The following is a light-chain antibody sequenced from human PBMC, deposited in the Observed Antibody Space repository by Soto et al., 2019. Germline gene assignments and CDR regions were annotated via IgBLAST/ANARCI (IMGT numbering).Light chain of an antibody. CDR1: SSDVDGYKY. J-gene: IGLJ2*01. Sequence: QSVLTQPPSASGSPGQSVTISCTGTSSDVDGYKYVSWYQQHPGKAPKLMIYEVIKRPSGVPDRFSGSKSGDTASLTVSGLQAEDEADYYCSSYAGSNNLGVVFGGGTQLTVL. V-gene: IGLV2-8*01. CDR3: SSYAGSNNLGVV. CDR2: EVI.